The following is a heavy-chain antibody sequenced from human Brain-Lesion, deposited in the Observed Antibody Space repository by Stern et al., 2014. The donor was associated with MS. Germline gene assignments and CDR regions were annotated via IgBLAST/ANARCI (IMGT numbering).Heavy chain of an antibody. D-gene: IGHD4-17*01. Sequence: ELQLVESGGGLIEPGRSLRLSCTASGFSFGDYSINWIRQAPGKGLELGGFIRSKVYGGAAEYAASVKGRFTISRDDSKSIAYLQVNGLKTEDTAVYYCTRDRLDYGYSYFDYWGQGTLVTVSS. V-gene: IGHV3-49*03. CDR2: IRSKVYGGAA. J-gene: IGHJ4*02. CDR1: GFSFGDYS. CDR3: TRDRLDYGYSYFDY.